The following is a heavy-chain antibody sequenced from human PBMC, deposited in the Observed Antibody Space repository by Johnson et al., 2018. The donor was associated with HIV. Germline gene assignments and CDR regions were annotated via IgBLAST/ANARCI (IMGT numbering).Heavy chain of an antibody. Sequence: VQLVESGGGLVKPGGSLRLSCAASGLTFTNAWMNWVRQAPGKGLEWVAVISYDGSNKYYADSVKGRFTISRDNAKNSLYLQMNSLRAEDTAVYYCATRDPTHRPGVFDIWGQGTMVTVSS. CDR2: ISYDGSNK. CDR1: GLTFTNAW. V-gene: IGHV3-30*14. CDR3: ATRDPTHRPGVFDI. J-gene: IGHJ3*02. D-gene: IGHD1-14*01.